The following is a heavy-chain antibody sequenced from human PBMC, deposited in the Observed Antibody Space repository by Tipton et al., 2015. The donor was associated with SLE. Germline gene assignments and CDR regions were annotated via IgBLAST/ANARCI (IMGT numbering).Heavy chain of an antibody. D-gene: IGHD3-22*01. CDR1: GGSISIGSYY. Sequence: LSLTCSVSGGSISIGSYYWSWLRQPPGNGLEWIGRIYNTGSTNYKSSLQSRVTISLDTSNNQFSLRLHSVTVADTAVYYCARGGLYETSAYSVGFDIWGQGTLVTVSP. V-gene: IGHV4-61*02. CDR3: ARGGLYETSAYSVGFDI. CDR2: IYNTGST. J-gene: IGHJ3*02.